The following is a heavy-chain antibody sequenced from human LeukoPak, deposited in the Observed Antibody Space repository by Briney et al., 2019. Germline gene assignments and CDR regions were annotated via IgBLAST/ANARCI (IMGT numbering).Heavy chain of an antibody. Sequence: SETLSLTCTVSGGSITSSRYYWGWIRQPPGKGLEWIATIYNSGSTYDNPSLASRVTISVDTSKNQFSLKLSSVTAADTAVYYCARLGTWGSSSGNNWFDPWGQGTLVTVSS. V-gene: IGHV4-39*01. CDR2: IYNSGST. J-gene: IGHJ5*02. CDR3: ARLGTWGSSSGNNWFDP. D-gene: IGHD3-16*01. CDR1: GGSITSSRYY.